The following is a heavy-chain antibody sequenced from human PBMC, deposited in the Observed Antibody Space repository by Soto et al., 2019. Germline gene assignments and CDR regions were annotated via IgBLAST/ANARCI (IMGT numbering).Heavy chain of an antibody. CDR2: ISAYNGNT. D-gene: IGHD3-9*01. V-gene: IGHV1-18*01. CDR3: ARSHTDWLLFDY. CDR1: GYTFTSYG. Sequence: ASVKVSCKASGYTFTSYGISWVRQAPGQGLEWMGWISAYNGNTNYAQKLQGRVTMTTDTSTSTSYMELRSLRSDDTAVYYCARSHTDWLLFDYWGQGTLVTVSS. J-gene: IGHJ4*02.